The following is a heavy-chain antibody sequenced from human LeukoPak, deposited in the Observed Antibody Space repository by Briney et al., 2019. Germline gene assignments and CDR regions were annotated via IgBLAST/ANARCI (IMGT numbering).Heavy chain of an antibody. J-gene: IGHJ6*03. Sequence: SETLSLTCTVSGGSISSYYWSWIRQPPGKGLEWIGYIYYSGSTNYNPFLKSRVTISVDTSKNQFSLKLSSVTAADTAVYYCARDIKIAVAGHSLRYYYYMDVWGKGTTVTVSS. V-gene: IGHV4-59*01. CDR3: ARDIKIAVAGHSLRYYYYMDV. D-gene: IGHD6-19*01. CDR1: GGSISSYY. CDR2: IYYSGST.